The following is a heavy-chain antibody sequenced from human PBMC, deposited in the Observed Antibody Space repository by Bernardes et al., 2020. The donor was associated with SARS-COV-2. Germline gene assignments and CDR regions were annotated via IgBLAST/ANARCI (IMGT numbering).Heavy chain of an antibody. CDR1: GYTFTNYA. Sequence: VKVSCKASGYTFTNYAVHWVRQAPGQRLEWMGWINAGNGNTKYSQKFQGRVTITRDTSASTAYMELSSLRSEDTAVYYCARGIWVGTKKGYYFDNWGQGTLVTVSS. D-gene: IGHD1-26*01. V-gene: IGHV1-3*01. CDR2: INAGNGNT. CDR3: ARGIWVGTKKGYYFDN. J-gene: IGHJ4*02.